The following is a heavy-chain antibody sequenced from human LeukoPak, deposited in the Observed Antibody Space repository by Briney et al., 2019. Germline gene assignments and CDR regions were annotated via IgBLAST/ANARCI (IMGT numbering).Heavy chain of an antibody. J-gene: IGHJ4*02. Sequence: GGSLRLSCAASGFTFSSYWMSWVRQAPGKGLEWVANIKQDGSEKYYVDSVKGRFTISRDNAKNSLYLQMNSLRAEDTAAYYCARDFSDSSGYYYGDYWGQGTLVTVSS. V-gene: IGHV3-7*01. CDR3: ARDFSDSSGYYYGDY. CDR2: IKQDGSEK. D-gene: IGHD3-22*01. CDR1: GFTFSSYW.